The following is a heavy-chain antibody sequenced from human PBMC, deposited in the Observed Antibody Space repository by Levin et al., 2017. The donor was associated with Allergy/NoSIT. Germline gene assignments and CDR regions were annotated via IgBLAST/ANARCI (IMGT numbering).Heavy chain of an antibody. Sequence: SCTASGFTFGDYAMSWFRQAPGKGLEWVGFIRSKAYGGTTEYAASVKGRFTISRDDSKSIAYLQMNSLKTEDTAVYYCTRGRYYDFWSGYYTGSIGFDYWGQGTLVTVSS. J-gene: IGHJ4*02. CDR1: GFTFGDYA. CDR3: TRGRYYDFWSGYYTGSIGFDY. D-gene: IGHD3-3*01. CDR2: IRSKAYGGTT. V-gene: IGHV3-49*03.